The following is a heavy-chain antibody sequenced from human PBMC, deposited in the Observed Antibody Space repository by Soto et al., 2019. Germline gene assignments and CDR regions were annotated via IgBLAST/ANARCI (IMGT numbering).Heavy chain of an antibody. CDR1: GFTFSSYW. Sequence: GGSLRLACAASGFTFSSYWMHWVRQAPGKGLVWVSRINSDGSSTSYADSVKGRFTISRDNAKNTLYLQMNSLRAEDTAVYYCAKEGASSSDNYFYLDAWGRGTRVTVSS. CDR2: INSDGSST. CDR3: AKEGASSSDNYFYLDA. D-gene: IGHD6-6*01. V-gene: IGHV3-74*01. J-gene: IGHJ6*03.